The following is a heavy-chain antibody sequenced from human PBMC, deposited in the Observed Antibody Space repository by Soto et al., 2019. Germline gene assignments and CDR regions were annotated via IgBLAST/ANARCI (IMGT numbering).Heavy chain of an antibody. CDR1: GFTFDDYA. Sequence: EVQLVESGGGLVQPGRSLRLSCAASGFTFDDYAMHWVRQAPGKGLEWVSGISWNSGSIGYADSVKGRFTISRDNAKNSLYLQMNSLRAEDTALYYCAKDTLLCSGGSCYSVGGFDYWGQGTLVTVSS. V-gene: IGHV3-9*01. CDR3: AKDTLLCSGGSCYSVGGFDY. CDR2: ISWNSGSI. D-gene: IGHD2-15*01. J-gene: IGHJ4*02.